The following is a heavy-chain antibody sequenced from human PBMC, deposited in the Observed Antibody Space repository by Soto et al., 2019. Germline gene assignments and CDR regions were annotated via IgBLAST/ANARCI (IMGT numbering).Heavy chain of an antibody. Sequence: HVHLVESGGGVLQPGRSLRLSCAASGFIFTTYAMHWVLQAPGKGLEWVAVISYDGNHEYYADSVRGRFTISRDNSKNTLYLQMDSLRADDTALYYCARSSVAGTWGYYFDYWGQGALVNVSS. V-gene: IGHV3-30-3*01. J-gene: IGHJ4*02. CDR3: ARSSVAGTWGYYFDY. CDR1: GFIFTTYA. D-gene: IGHD6-19*01. CDR2: ISYDGNHE.